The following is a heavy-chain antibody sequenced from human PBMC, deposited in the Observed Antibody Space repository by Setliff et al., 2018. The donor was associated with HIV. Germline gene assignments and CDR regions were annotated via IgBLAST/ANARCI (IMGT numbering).Heavy chain of an antibody. Sequence: PGGSLRLSCAASVFTFNNYGMNWVRQAPGKGLEWVAFIRYDGSQKYYADSVKGRFTISRDNSKNTLYLQMNSLRAEDTAVYYCAKDLVYYDSSGDLDYWGQGTLVTVSS. CDR3: AKDLVYYDSSGDLDY. J-gene: IGHJ4*02. V-gene: IGHV3-30*02. D-gene: IGHD3-22*01. CDR1: VFTFNNYG. CDR2: IRYDGSQK.